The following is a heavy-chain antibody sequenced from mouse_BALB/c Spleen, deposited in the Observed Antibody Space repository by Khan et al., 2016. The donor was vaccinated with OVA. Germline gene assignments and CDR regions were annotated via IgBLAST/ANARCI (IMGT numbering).Heavy chain of an antibody. Sequence: EVQLVESGPGLVKPSQSLSLTCTVTGYSITSDYAWNWIRQFPGNKLEWMGYISYSGNTKYNPSLKSRISITRDTSKNQFFLQLNFVTIEDTATXYCERSHGEDLDYWGQGTTLTVSS. CDR1: GYSITSDYA. CDR2: ISYSGNT. CDR3: ERSHGEDLDY. V-gene: IGHV3-2*02. J-gene: IGHJ2*01.